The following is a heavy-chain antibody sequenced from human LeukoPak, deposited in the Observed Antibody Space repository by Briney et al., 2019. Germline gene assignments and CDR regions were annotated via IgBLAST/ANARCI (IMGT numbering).Heavy chain of an antibody. V-gene: IGHV3-23*01. CDR3: AKDDAWLRYQY. D-gene: IGHD3-9*01. CDR1: GFTFSSYG. J-gene: IGHJ4*02. Sequence: GGSLRLSCAASGFTFSSYGMSWVRQAPGKGLEWVSSISGSGSGTYYADSVKGRFTISRDNSKNTLYLQMNSLRAEDTAVYYCAKDDAWLRYQYWGQGTLVTVSS. CDR2: ISGSGSGT.